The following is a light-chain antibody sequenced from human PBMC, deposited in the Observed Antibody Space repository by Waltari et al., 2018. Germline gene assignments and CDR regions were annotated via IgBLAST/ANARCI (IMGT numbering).Light chain of an antibody. CDR3: QSYDSSVSAWV. J-gene: IGLJ3*02. V-gene: IGLV1-40*01. Sequence: QSVLTQPPSVSGAPGQSITISCTGSSSNIGAGYDVHWYQHLPGTAPKLLIYGNNMRPYGFSDRVSGSKSGTPASLAITGLQAEDEADYYCQSYDSSVSAWVFGGGTKLTVV. CDR2: GNN. CDR1: SSNIGAGYD.